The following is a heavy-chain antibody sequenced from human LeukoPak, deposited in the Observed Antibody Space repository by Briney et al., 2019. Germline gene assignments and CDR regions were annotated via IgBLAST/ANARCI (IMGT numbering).Heavy chain of an antibody. CDR1: GFTFSSYA. CDR2: ISGSGGST. CDR3: AKDPYSYGFRDDDY. D-gene: IGHD5-18*01. V-gene: IGHV3-23*01. Sequence: PGGSPRLSCAASGFTFSSYAMSWVRQAPGKGLEWVSAISGSGGSTYYADSVKGRFTISRDNSKNTLYLQMNSLRAEDTAVYYCAKDPYSYGFRDDDYWGQGTLVTVSS. J-gene: IGHJ4*02.